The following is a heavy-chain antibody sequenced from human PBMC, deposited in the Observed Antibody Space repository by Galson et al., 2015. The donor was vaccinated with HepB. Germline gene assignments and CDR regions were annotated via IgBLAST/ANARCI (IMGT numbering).Heavy chain of an antibody. CDR1: GFTFSSYC. V-gene: IGHV3-74*01. CDR3: ASDDVSGEFRDIWWASGRGSYCDRDV. CDR2: INSDGSTI. Sequence: SLRLSCAASGFTFSSYCMHWVRQAPGKGLEWVSRINSDGSTICYADSVKGRFTISRDNAKNTLYLQMNSLRAEDTAVYYCASDDVSGEFRDIWWASGRGSYCDRDVWGQGTTVTVSS. D-gene: IGHD3-10*01. J-gene: IGHJ6*02.